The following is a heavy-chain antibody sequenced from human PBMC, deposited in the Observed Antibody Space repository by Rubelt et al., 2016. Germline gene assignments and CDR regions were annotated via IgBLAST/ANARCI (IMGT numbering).Heavy chain of an antibody. D-gene: IGHD6-19*01. Sequence: QVQLQQWGAGLLKPSETLSLTCAVYGGSFSGYYWSWIRQPPGKGLEWIGYIYYSGSTNYNPSLKRVVAISVYTSKNLFSRKLGFVTAADTAVYGCARDYGQWLVRDAFDIWGQGTMVTVSS. CDR1: GGSFSGYY. V-gene: IGHV4-34*11. J-gene: IGHJ3*02. CDR2: IYYSGST. CDR3: ARDYGQWLVRDAFDI.